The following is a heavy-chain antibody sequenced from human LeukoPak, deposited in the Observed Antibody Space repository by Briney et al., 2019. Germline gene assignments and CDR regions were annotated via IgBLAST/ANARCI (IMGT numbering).Heavy chain of an antibody. V-gene: IGHV3-23*01. CDR3: AKRRDGVCYDY. D-gene: IGHD2-8*01. CDR2: ISGGAGST. Sequence: GGSLRLSCAASGFTFSSYAMSWVRQAPGKGLEWVSAISGGAGSTYYADSVKGRFTISRDNSKNTLYLQMNSLRAEDTAVYYCAKRRDGVCYDYWGQGTLVTVSS. J-gene: IGHJ4*02. CDR1: GFTFSSYA.